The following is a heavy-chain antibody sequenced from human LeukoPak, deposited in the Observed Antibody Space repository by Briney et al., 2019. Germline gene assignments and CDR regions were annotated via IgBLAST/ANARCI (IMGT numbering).Heavy chain of an antibody. CDR1: GFTFSDYY. CDR2: ISSSGSTI. J-gene: IGHJ6*02. D-gene: IGHD1-14*01. V-gene: IGHV3-11*01. Sequence: GGSLRLSCAASGFTFSDYYMSWIRQAPGKGLEWVSYISSSGSTIYYADSVKGRFTISRDNAKNSLYLQMNSLGAEDTAVYYCARDPILTGYYYGMDVGGQGPTVTVSS. CDR3: ARDPILTGYYYGMDV.